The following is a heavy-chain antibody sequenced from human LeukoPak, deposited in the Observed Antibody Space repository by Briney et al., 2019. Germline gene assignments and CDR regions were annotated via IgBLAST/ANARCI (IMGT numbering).Heavy chain of an antibody. CDR3: ARTYYSDTSAYFDY. V-gene: IGHV3-48*03. CDR2: ISSSGSTI. D-gene: IGHD3-22*01. Sequence: GGSLRLSCAASGFTFSSYEMNWVRQAPGKGLEWVSYISSSGSTIYYADSVKGRFTISRDNAKNPLFLQMNSLRAEDTAFYYCARTYYSDTSAYFDYWGQGTLVTVSS. CDR1: GFTFSSYE. J-gene: IGHJ4*02.